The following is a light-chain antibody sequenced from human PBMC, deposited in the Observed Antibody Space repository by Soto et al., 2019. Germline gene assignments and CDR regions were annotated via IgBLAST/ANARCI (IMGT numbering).Light chain of an antibody. CDR2: DAT. CDR3: QQYSSYWT. Sequence: DIQMSQSPSTLSASLGDRVTITYRASQSISRWLAGYQQKPGKGPKVLIHDATSLERGVLSRFSGSGSRTEFTLTISSLQPDDFATHYCQQYSSYWTFAQGTNVDI. J-gene: IGKJ1*01. CDR1: QSISRW. V-gene: IGKV1-5*01.